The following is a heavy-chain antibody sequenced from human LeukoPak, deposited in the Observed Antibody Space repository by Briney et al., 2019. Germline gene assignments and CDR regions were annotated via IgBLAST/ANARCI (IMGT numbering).Heavy chain of an antibody. CDR2: IDWDDDK. V-gene: IGHV2-70*11. CDR1: GFSLSTSGMC. CDR3: AQARSGYSSSWYGFFDY. J-gene: IGHJ4*02. D-gene: IGHD6-13*01. Sequence: RESGPALVKPTQTLTLTCTFSGFSLSTSGMCVSWIRQPPGKALEWLARIDWDDDKYYSTSLKTRLTISKDTSKNQVVLTMTNMDPVDTATYYCAQARSGYSSSWYGFFDYWGQGTLVTVSS.